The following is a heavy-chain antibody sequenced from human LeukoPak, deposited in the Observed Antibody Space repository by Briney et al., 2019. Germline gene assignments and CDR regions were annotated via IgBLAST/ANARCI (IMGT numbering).Heavy chain of an antibody. CDR1: GYTFTGYY. J-gene: IGHJ4*02. V-gene: IGHV1-2*02. CDR3: ASSRNYDFWSGYYPPFDY. Sequence: ASVKVSCKASGYTFTGYYMHWVRQAPGQGLEWMGWINPNSGGTNYAQKFQGRVTITTDESTSTAYMELSSLRSEDTAVYYCASSRNYDFWSGYYPPFDYWGQGTLVTVSS. D-gene: IGHD3-3*01. CDR2: INPNSGGT.